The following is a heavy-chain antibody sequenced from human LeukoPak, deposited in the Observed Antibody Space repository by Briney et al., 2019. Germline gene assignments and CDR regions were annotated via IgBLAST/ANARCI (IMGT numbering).Heavy chain of an antibody. J-gene: IGHJ5*02. CDR1: GGSISSYY. CDR2: IYRSGSS. V-gene: IGHV4-4*07. Sequence: PSETLSLTCTVSGGSISSYYWSWIRQPAGKGLEWIGRIYRSGSSNYNPSLKSRVTMSVDTSKNQFSLNLTSVTAADTAVYYCARERGVAMADCSGGSCYRSLDRWGQGTLVTVSS. D-gene: IGHD2-15*01. CDR3: ARERGVAMADCSGGSCYRSLDR.